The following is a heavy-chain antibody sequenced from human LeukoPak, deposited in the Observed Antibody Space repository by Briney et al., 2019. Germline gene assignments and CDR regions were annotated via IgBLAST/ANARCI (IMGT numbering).Heavy chain of an antibody. Sequence: SETLSLTCTVSGGSISSYYWSCIRQPPGKGLEWIGYIYYSGSTNYNPSLKSRVTISVDTSKNQFSLKLSSVTAADTAVYYCARAGNDYVWGSYREFDYWGKGTLVTVSS. CDR2: IYYSGST. CDR3: ARAGNDYVWGSYREFDY. V-gene: IGHV4-59*01. D-gene: IGHD3-16*02. J-gene: IGHJ4*02. CDR1: GGSISSYY.